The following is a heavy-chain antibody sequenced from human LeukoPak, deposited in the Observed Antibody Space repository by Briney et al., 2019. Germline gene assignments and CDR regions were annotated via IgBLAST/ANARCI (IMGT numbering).Heavy chain of an antibody. D-gene: IGHD6-13*01. CDR2: TNSDGSLP. V-gene: IGHV3-74*01. CDR3: ARGLPGYSNTWNDH. J-gene: IGHJ5*02. Sequence: PGGSLRLSCAASGFTFSSYWMHRVRQAPGKGLVWVSRTNSDGSLPSYADSVKGRFTISRDNAKNTLYLQMNSLGVEDTAIYYCARGLPGYSNTWNDHWGQGTLVTVSS. CDR1: GFTFSSYW.